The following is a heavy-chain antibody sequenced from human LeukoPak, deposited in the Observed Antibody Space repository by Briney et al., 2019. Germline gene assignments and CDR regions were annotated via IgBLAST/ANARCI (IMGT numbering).Heavy chain of an antibody. CDR1: GFTFSSYA. CDR3: ARGRDSGRYFDY. J-gene: IGHJ4*02. Sequence: PGGSLRLSCAASGFTFSSYAMSWVRQAPGKGLEWVSAISGSGGSTYYADSVKGRFAISRDNAKSSLFLQLAGLRAEDTAEYYCARGRDSGRYFDYWGQGTLVTVSS. CDR2: ISGSGGST. V-gene: IGHV3-23*01. D-gene: IGHD1-26*01.